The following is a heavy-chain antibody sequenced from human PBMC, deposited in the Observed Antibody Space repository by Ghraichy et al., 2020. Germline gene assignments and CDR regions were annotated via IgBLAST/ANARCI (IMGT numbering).Heavy chain of an antibody. D-gene: IGHD2-2*03. Sequence: ASVKVSCKASGYSFSYYALHWVRQVPGQRLEWMGWINVGNGHTKYSQNFQGTVTMTRDTSASTAYMELSSLRYEDTAVYYCASGCGGFFDDAFDVWGQGTMVTVSS. CDR3: ASGCGGFFDDAFDV. V-gene: IGHV1-3*01. CDR2: INVGNGHT. J-gene: IGHJ3*01. CDR1: GYSFSYYA.